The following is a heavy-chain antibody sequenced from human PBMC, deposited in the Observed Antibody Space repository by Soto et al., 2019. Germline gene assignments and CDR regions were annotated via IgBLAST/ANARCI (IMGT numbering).Heavy chain of an antibody. J-gene: IGHJ4*02. CDR1: GGTFSSYA. CDR2: IIPIFGTA. V-gene: IGHV1-69*12. CDR3: ARVRIGTTSYDFDY. Sequence: QVQLVQSGAEVKKPGSSVKVSCKASGGTFSSYAISWVRQAPGQGLEWMGGIIPIFGTANYAQKLQGRVTIXAXAXXSSAYMELSSLRSADTSVYYCARVRIGTTSYDFDYWGQGTLVTVSS. D-gene: IGHD1-7*01.